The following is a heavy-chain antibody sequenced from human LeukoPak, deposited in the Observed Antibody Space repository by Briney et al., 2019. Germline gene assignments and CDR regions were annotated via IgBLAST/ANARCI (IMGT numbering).Heavy chain of an antibody. CDR1: GGSFSGYY. V-gene: IGHV4-34*01. Sequence: PSETLSLTCAVYGGSFSGYYWSWIRQPPGKGLEWIGEINHSGSTNYNPSLKSRVTISVDTSKNQFSLKLSSVTAADTAVYYCARGDYGDYWGQGTLVTVSS. CDR2: INHSGST. J-gene: IGHJ4*02. D-gene: IGHD4-17*01. CDR3: ARGDYGDY.